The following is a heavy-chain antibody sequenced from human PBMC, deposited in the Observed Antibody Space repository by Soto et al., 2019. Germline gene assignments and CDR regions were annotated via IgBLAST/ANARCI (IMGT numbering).Heavy chain of an antibody. J-gene: IGHJ4*02. V-gene: IGHV1-69*13. D-gene: IGHD3-22*01. CDR3: ARGPDRSGFYLFDY. CDR1: GGTFSNHA. CDR2: IFPLSGTT. Sequence: SVKVSCKASGGTFSNHAISWVRQAPGQGPEWMGGIFPLSGTTNYVQKFQCTVTITPDESMTTAYMELSSLRYEDTAVYYCARGPDRSGFYLFDYWGQGTLVTVSS.